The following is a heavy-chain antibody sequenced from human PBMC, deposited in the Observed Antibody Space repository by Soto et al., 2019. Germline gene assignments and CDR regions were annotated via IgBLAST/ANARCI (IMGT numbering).Heavy chain of an antibody. V-gene: IGHV4-31*03. D-gene: IGHD3-22*01. CDR2: IYYTGST. CDR3: ARDRTGGGYLDY. CDR1: GGSISSGDYY. Sequence: PSETLSLTCTVSGGSISSGDYYWSWIRQHPGKGLEWIAYIYYTGSTFYNPPLQSRLTISVDTSKNHFSLRLSSVTAADTAVYYCARDRTGGGYLDYWGHGTLVNVSS. J-gene: IGHJ4*01.